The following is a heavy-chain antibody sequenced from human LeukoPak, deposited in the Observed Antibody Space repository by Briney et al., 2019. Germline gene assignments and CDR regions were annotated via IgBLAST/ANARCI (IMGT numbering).Heavy chain of an antibody. CDR2: INHSGST. V-gene: IGHV4-34*01. CDR1: GGSFSGYY. J-gene: IGHJ3*02. CDR3: ARGVDIVVVPAAMAFDI. Sequence: SETLSLTCAVYGGSFSGYYWNWIRQPPGKGLEWIGEINHSGSTNYNPSLKSRVTISVDTSKNQFSLKLSSVTAADTAVYYCARGVDIVVVPAAMAFDIWGQGTMVTVSS. D-gene: IGHD2-2*03.